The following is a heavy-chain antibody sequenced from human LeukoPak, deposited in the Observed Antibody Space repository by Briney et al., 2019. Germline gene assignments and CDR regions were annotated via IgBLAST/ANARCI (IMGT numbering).Heavy chain of an antibody. CDR3: ARDVPPESGYYAYYYYYMDV. Sequence: PSETLSLTCAVSGYSISSGYYWSWIRQPAGKGLEWIGRIYTSGSTNYNPSLKSRVTMSLDTSKNQFSLKLSSVTAADTAVYYCARDVPPESGYYAYYYYYMDVWGKGTTVTVSS. V-gene: IGHV4-4*07. CDR2: IYTSGST. J-gene: IGHJ6*03. CDR1: GYSISSGYY. D-gene: IGHD3-3*01.